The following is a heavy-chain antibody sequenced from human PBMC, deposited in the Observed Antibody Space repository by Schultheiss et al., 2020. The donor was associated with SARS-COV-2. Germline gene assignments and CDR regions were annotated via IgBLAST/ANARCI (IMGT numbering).Heavy chain of an antibody. V-gene: IGHV4-34*01. Sequence: SETLSLTCAVYGGSFSGYYWSWIRQPPGKGLEWIGEINHSGSTNYNPSLKSRVTISLDTSKNQFSLKLSSVTAADTAVYYCARQQYDFLDYWGRGALVTVSS. J-gene: IGHJ4*02. CDR2: INHSGST. CDR1: GGSFSGYY. D-gene: IGHD2/OR15-2a*01. CDR3: ARQQYDFLDY.